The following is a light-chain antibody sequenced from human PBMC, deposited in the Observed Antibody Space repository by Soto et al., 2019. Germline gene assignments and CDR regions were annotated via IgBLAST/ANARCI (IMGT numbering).Light chain of an antibody. CDR1: QSVSNN. V-gene: IGKV3-15*01. J-gene: IGKJ5*01. CDR2: GAS. Sequence: EIVITRSPATRSVSPWERVTLSGRASQSVSNNLAWYQQKPGQAPRLLIYGASTRATAIPARFSGSGSGTEFTLTISRLQSEDFAVYYCQHSDNWPLFGQGTRLEIK. CDR3: QHSDNWPL.